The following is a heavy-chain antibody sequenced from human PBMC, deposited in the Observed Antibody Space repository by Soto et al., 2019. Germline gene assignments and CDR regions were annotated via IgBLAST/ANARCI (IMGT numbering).Heavy chain of an antibody. D-gene: IGHD6-19*01. J-gene: IGHJ6*02. CDR1: GFTFSSYA. Sequence: GGSLRLSCAASGFTFSSYAMSWVRQAPGKGLEWVSAISGSGGSTYYADSVKGRFTISRDNSKNTLYLQMNSLRAEDTAVYYCARDTPYSSGWYGHVSWARYYYYGMDVWGQGTTVTVSS. V-gene: IGHV3-23*01. CDR2: ISGSGGST. CDR3: ARDTPYSSGWYGHVSWARYYYYGMDV.